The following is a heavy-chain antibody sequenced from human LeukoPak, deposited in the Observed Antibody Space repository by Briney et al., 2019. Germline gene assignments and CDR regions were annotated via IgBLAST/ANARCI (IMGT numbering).Heavy chain of an antibody. Sequence: ASVKVSCKASGYTFTSYGISWVRQAPGQGLEWMGWISAYNGNTNYAQKFQGRVTMTRDTSISTAYMELSRLRSDDTAVYYCARSDLVTGVVWGQGTLVTVSS. CDR3: ARSDLVTGVV. D-gene: IGHD2-21*02. CDR2: ISAYNGNT. CDR1: GYTFTSYG. J-gene: IGHJ4*02. V-gene: IGHV1-18*01.